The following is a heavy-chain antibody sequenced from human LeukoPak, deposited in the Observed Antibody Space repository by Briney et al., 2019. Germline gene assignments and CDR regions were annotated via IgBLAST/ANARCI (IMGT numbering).Heavy chain of an antibody. D-gene: IGHD3-3*01. CDR2: IYASGST. CDR1: GGSISSYY. CDR3: ARSPGFLEWLGGDNWFDP. J-gene: IGHJ5*02. Sequence: PSETLSLTCTVSGGSISSYYWSWIRQPAGKGLEWIGRIYASGSTNYNPSLKSRVTMSVDTSKNQFSLKLSSVTAADTAVYYCARSPGFLEWLGGDNWFDPWGQGTLVTVSS. V-gene: IGHV4-4*07.